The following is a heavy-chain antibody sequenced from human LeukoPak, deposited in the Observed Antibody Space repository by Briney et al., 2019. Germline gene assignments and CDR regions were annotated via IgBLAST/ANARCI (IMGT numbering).Heavy chain of an antibody. CDR3: AKSSEGSYWDFDY. Sequence: GGSLRLSCAASGFTFNRYNMNWVRRAPGKGLEWVASISTSSSYIYYADSVRGRFTISRDNAKNSLYLQMNSLRAEDTALYYCAKSSEGSYWDFDYWGQGTLVTVSS. CDR2: ISTSSSYI. V-gene: IGHV3-21*04. D-gene: IGHD3-10*01. CDR1: GFTFNRYN. J-gene: IGHJ4*02.